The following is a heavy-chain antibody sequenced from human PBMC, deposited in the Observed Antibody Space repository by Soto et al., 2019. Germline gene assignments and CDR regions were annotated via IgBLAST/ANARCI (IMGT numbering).Heavy chain of an antibody. CDR1: GGTFSSYA. Sequence: GASVKVSCKASGGTFSSYAISWVRQAPGQGLEWMGGIIPIFGTANYAQKFQGRVTITADESTSTAYMELSSLRSEDTAVYYCARDFVYCSSTSCYPPGYGMDVWGQGTTVTVSS. V-gene: IGHV1-69*13. CDR2: IIPIFGTA. J-gene: IGHJ6*02. D-gene: IGHD2-2*01. CDR3: ARDFVYCSSTSCYPPGYGMDV.